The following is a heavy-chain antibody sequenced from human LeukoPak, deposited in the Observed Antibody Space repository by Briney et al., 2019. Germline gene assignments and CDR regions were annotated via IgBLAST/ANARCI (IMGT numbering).Heavy chain of an antibody. Sequence: SETLSLTCTVSGGSISSYYWSWIRQPPGKGLEWIGYIYYSGSTNYNPSLKSRVTISVDTSKNQSSLKLSSVTAADTAVYYCARDPLSIAARRGAFDIWGQGTMVTVSS. CDR3: ARDPLSIAARRGAFDI. J-gene: IGHJ3*02. CDR2: IYYSGST. V-gene: IGHV4-59*01. D-gene: IGHD6-6*01. CDR1: GGSISSYY.